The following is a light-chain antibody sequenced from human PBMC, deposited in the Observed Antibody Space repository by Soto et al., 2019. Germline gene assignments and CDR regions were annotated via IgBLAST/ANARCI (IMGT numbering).Light chain of an antibody. CDR1: SSDVGAYNY. CDR2: DVS. V-gene: IGLV2-11*01. CDR3: CSYAGTSRV. J-gene: IGLJ3*02. Sequence: QSVLTQPRSLSGSPGQSVTISCTGTSSDVGAYNYVSWYQHHPGKAPKLMIYDVSKRPSGIPDRFSGSKSGNTASLTISWLQADDEADYSCCSYAGTSRVFGGGTKLTVL.